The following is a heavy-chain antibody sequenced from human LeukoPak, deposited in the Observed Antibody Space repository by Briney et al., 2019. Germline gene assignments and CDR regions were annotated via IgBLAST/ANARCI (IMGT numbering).Heavy chain of an antibody. J-gene: IGHJ4*02. CDR2: IYSGGST. D-gene: IGHD3-10*01. CDR1: GFTVSSNY. Sequence: GGSLRLSCAASGFTVSSNYISWVRQAPGKGLEWASVIYSGGSTYYTDSVKGRFTISRDNSKNTRDLQMNSLRAEDTAVYYCARIYGSGSYYQNWGQGTLVSVSS. V-gene: IGHV3-53*01. CDR3: ARIYGSGSYYQN.